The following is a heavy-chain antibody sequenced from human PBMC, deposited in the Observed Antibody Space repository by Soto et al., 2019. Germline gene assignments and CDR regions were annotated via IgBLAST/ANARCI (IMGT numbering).Heavy chain of an antibody. V-gene: IGHV1-18*01. D-gene: IGHD6-19*01. Sequence: ASVKVSCKASGYTFTSYGISWVRQAPGQGLEWMGWISAYNGNTNYAQKLQGRVTMNTDTSTSTAYMELRSLRSDDTAVFYCARDPISSGWYFPPLARDPFFDYWGQGTLVTVSS. CDR2: ISAYNGNT. J-gene: IGHJ4*02. CDR3: ARDPISSGWYFPPLARDPFFDY. CDR1: GYTFTSYG.